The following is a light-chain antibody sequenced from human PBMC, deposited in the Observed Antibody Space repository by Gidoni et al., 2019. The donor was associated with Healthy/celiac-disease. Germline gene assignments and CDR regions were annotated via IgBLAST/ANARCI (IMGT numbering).Light chain of an antibody. V-gene: IGKV4-1*01. CDR2: WAS. CDR3: QQYYSTLLT. CDR1: QSVLNSHNNKNY. Sequence: DTVMSHSPDSLAVSLGERATINCESRQSVLNSHNNKNYLAWYQQKPGQPPKLLIYWASTRESGVPDRFSGSGSGTDFTLTISSLQAEDVAVYYCQQYYSTLLTFGGGTKVEIK. J-gene: IGKJ4*01.